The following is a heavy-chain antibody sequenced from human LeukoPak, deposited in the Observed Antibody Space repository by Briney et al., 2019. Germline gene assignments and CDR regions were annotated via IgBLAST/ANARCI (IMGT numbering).Heavy chain of an antibody. J-gene: IGHJ4*02. CDR1: GFNCNNFP. V-gene: IGHV3-23*01. CDR3: AKLTSGWFEDF. CDR2: IRPSDGST. Sequence: GGSLRLSCATSGFNCNNFPMTWVRQAPGKGLEWVSAIRPSDGSTFYADSVKGRFTISRDSSKSTLYLQMNSLRAEDTAVYYCAKLTSGWFEDFWGQGTLVTVSS. D-gene: IGHD6-19*01.